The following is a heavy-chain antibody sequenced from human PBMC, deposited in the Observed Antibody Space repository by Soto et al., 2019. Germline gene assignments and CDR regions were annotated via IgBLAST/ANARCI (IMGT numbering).Heavy chain of an antibody. J-gene: IGHJ4*02. Sequence: GGSLRLSCAVSGFTVSRTQMSWVRQAPGKGLQWVSVIYSGGSTYYANAVKGRFTISRDISENTVYLELDRLTVDDTAVYYCARAREPEYSSSIFFDYWGRGTLVTVSS. V-gene: IGHV3-53*01. D-gene: IGHD6-6*01. CDR3: ARAREPEYSSSIFFDY. CDR2: IYSGGST. CDR1: GFTVSRTQ.